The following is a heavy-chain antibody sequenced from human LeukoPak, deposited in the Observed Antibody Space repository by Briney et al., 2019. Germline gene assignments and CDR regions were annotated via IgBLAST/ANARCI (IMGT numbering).Heavy chain of an antibody. V-gene: IGHV4-39*07. CDR2: IHHSGRN. J-gene: IGHJ5*02. CDR1: GGSISSSSYY. Sequence: SETLSLTCTVSGGSISSSSYYWGWIRQPPGKGLEWIGSIHHSGRNYYNPPLKSRVTISVDTPKNQFSLELTSVTAADTAVYYCARDGGEFYDSSGYYGWFAPWGLGTLVTVSS. D-gene: IGHD3-22*01. CDR3: ARDGGEFYDSSGYYGWFAP.